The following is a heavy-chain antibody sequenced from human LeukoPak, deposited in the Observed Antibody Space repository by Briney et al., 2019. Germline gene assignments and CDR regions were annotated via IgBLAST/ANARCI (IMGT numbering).Heavy chain of an antibody. J-gene: IGHJ4*02. CDR1: GFTFSNYW. Sequence: PGGSLRLSCAASGFTFSNYWMHWVRQVPGKGLVWVSRINIDGNTTTYADSVKGRTTISRDNAKNTLYLQMNSLRADDTAVYYCAKDKGYDSSGYLDHWGQGTLVTVSS. D-gene: IGHD3-22*01. CDR2: INIDGNTT. V-gene: IGHV3-74*01. CDR3: AKDKGYDSSGYLDH.